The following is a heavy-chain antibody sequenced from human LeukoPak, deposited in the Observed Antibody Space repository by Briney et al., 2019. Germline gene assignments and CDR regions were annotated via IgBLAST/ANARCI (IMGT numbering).Heavy chain of an antibody. CDR2: IIPIIDLA. J-gene: IGHJ4*02. V-gene: IGHV1-69*04. CDR1: GGTFSSYA. Sequence: SVKVSCEASGGTFSSYAISWVRQAPGQGLEWMGRIIPIIDLANYAQKFQGRVTITADESTSTAYMELSSLRSEDTAIYYCARDNPPYCNGGSCYSYWGQGTLVTISS. CDR3: ARDNPPYCNGGSCYSY. D-gene: IGHD2-15*01.